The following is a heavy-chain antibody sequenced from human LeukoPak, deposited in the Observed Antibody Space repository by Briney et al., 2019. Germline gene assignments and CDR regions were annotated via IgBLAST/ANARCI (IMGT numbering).Heavy chain of an antibody. J-gene: IGHJ4*02. V-gene: IGHV3-23*01. CDR1: GFTFSSYA. Sequence: GGSLRLSCAASGFTFSSYAMSWVRQAPGKGLEWVSAISGSGGSTYYADSVKGRFTISRDNSKNTPYLQMNSLRAEDTAVYYCAKEEHIVVVVAATGYWGQGTLVTVFS. CDR3: AKEEHIVVVVAATGY. D-gene: IGHD2-15*01. CDR2: ISGSGGST.